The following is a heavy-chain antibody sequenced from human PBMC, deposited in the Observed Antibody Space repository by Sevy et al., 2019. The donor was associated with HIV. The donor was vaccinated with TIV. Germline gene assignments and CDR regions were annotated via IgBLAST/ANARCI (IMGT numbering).Heavy chain of an antibody. CDR1: GYSFTSYW. V-gene: IGHV5-10-1*01. D-gene: IGHD3-10*01. Sequence: GESLKISCKGSGYSFTSYWISWVRQMPGKGLEWMGRIDPSDSYTNYSPSFQGHVTISADKSISTAYLQWSSLKASDTAMYYCARHVHRLWFRELFSYYFDYWGQGTLVTVSS. J-gene: IGHJ4*02. CDR2: IDPSDSYT. CDR3: ARHVHRLWFRELFSYYFDY.